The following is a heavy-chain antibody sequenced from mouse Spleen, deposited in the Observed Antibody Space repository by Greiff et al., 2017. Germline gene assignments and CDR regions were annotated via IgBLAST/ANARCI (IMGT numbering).Heavy chain of an antibody. Sequence: EVKLQESGPELVKPGASVKISCKASGYSFTGYYMHWVKQSSEKSLEWIGEINPSTGGTSYNQKFKGKATLTVDKSSSTAYMQLKSLTSEDSAVYYCARDYRYDRAWFAYWGQGTLVTVSA. V-gene: IGHV1-43*01. J-gene: IGHJ3*01. D-gene: IGHD2-14*01. CDR2: INPSTGGT. CDR1: GYSFTGYY. CDR3: ARDYRYDRAWFAY.